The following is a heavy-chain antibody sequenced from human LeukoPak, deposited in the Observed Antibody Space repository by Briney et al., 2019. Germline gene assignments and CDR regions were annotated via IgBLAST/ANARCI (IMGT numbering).Heavy chain of an antibody. Sequence: SVKVSCKASGGTFSSYAISWVRQAPGQGLEWMGGIIPIFGTANYAQKFQGRVTITADESTSTAYMELSSLRSVDTAVYYCARGWAVQRFGGSLSLINYYYGLDVWGQGTTVTVSS. CDR3: ARGWAVQRFGGSLSLINYYYGLDV. CDR1: GGTFSSYA. J-gene: IGHJ6*02. D-gene: IGHD3-16*01. CDR2: IIPIFGTA. V-gene: IGHV1-69*13.